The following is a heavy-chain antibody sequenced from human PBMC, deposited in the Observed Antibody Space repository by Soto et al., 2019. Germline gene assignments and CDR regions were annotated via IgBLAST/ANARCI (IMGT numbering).Heavy chain of an antibody. Sequence: SGPTLVNPTQTITLTCTFSGFSLTTSGVGVGWLRQPPGKALEWLALIYWNDDKLYSPSLNRRLSITKDTSKNQVVLTMTNMGPVDTATYTCAHRRGAFDSWGQGTLVTVSS. CDR1: GFSLTTSGVG. V-gene: IGHV2-5*01. CDR3: AHRRGAFDS. J-gene: IGHJ5*01. D-gene: IGHD3-16*01. CDR2: IYWNDDK.